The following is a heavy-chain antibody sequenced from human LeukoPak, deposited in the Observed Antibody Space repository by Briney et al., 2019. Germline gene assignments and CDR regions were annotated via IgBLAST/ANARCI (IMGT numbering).Heavy chain of an antibody. CDR2: ISSSGSTI. D-gene: IGHD3-3*01. V-gene: IGHV3-11*01. CDR3: ARVRGYDFWSGYFDY. J-gene: IGHJ4*02. Sequence: GGSLRLSCAASGFTFSDYYMSWIRQAPGKGLDWDSYISSSGSTIYYADSVKGRFTISRDNAKNSLYLQMNSLRAEDTAVYYCARVRGYDFWSGYFDYWGQGTLVTVSS. CDR1: GFTFSDYY.